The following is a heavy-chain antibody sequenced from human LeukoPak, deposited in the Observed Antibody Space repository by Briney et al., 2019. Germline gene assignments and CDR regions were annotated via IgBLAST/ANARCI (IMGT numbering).Heavy chain of an antibody. CDR2: IYYSGST. J-gene: IGHJ4*02. CDR1: GGSISSYY. CDR3: ARAYGSYYGY. V-gene: IGHV4-59*01. D-gene: IGHD1-26*01. Sequence: SETLSLTCTVAGGSISSYYWSWIRQPPGKGLEWIGYIYYSGSTNYNPSLKSRVTISVDTSKNQFSLKLSSVSAADTAVYYCARAYGSYYGYWGQGTLVTVSS.